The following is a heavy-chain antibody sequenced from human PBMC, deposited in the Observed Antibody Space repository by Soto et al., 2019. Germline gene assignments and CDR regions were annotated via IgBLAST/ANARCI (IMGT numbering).Heavy chain of an antibody. Sequence: SETLSLTCTVSGGSISSGGYYWSWIRQHPGKGLEWIGYIYYSGSTYYNPSLKSRVTISVDTSKNQFSLKLSSVTAADTAVYYCARRSGQNWNYYLDYWGQGTPVTVSS. J-gene: IGHJ4*02. V-gene: IGHV4-31*03. D-gene: IGHD1-7*01. CDR1: GGSISSGGYY. CDR3: ARRSGQNWNYYLDY. CDR2: IYYSGST.